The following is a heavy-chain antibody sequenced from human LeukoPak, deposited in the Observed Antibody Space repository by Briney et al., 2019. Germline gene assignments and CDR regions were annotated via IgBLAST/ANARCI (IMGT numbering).Heavy chain of an antibody. CDR2: IKQPGSEK. CDR1: GCTGSSFC. D-gene: IGHD3-10*01. Sequence: PGGSLGLCCAASGCTGSSFCLSWASEAPGGGQERVPNIKQPGSEKSYVDSVKGRFTISRDNAKTSLYLQMNRLRAEDTAVYYCARVGTMVRGVIRGFDYWGQGTLVTVSS. CDR3: ARVGTMVRGVIRGFDY. V-gene: IGHV3-7*01. J-gene: IGHJ4*02.